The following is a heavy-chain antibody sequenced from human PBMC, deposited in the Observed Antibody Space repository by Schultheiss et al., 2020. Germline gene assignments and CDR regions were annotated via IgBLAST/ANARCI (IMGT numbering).Heavy chain of an antibody. CDR1: GFTFSNAW. CDR2: ISSSGSTT. D-gene: IGHD4-17*01. Sequence: GGSLRLSCAASGFTFSNAWMNWVRQAPGRGLEWVSYISSSGSTTYYADSVEGRFTVSRDNAKNSLFLQMHSLRDEDTAVYYCAREHYGWYFDLWGRGTLVTVSS. V-gene: IGHV3-48*02. J-gene: IGHJ2*01. CDR3: AREHYGWYFDL.